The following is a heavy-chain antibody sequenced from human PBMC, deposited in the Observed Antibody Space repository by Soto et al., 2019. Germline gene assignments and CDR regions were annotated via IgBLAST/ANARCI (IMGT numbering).Heavy chain of an antibody. CDR3: ARERTLQSVGGIFAVPDY. J-gene: IGHJ4*02. CDR1: VGSVSSGSYY. CDR2: IYYSGST. D-gene: IGHD2-15*01. Sequence: TLSLTRPFSVGSVSSGSYYWRCLLQPPVKGLEWIGYIYYSGSTNYNPSPKSRVTISVNTSKNQFSLKLSSVTAADTAVYYCARERTLQSVGGIFAVPDYWGQGTLVTVSS. V-gene: IGHV4-61*01.